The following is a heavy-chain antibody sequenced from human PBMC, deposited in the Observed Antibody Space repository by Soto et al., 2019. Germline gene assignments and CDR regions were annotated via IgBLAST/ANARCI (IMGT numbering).Heavy chain of an antibody. CDR3: AKARLYNSPFDN. CDR2: IIPIFGTA. CDR1: EDTFRNYA. D-gene: IGHD3-16*01. J-gene: IGHJ4*02. Sequence: QVELVQSGAEVKKPGSSVKVSCQASEDTFRNYAISWVRQAPGQGLEWMGGIIPIFGTANYAQKFQGRVTITADTSANTVYLELSSLRSEDTAVYYCAKARLYNSPFDNWGQGTVVSVSS. V-gene: IGHV1-69*06.